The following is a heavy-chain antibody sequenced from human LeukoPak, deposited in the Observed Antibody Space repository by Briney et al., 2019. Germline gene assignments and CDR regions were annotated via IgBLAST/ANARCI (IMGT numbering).Heavy chain of an antibody. V-gene: IGHV1-18*01. D-gene: IGHD3-16*02. CDR2: ISGCDGNT. J-gene: IGHJ4*02. CDR3: ARGGRRSGYTEFDY. Sequence: ASVKVSCKASGYTFTNYGISWVRQAPGQGLEWMGWISGCDGNTNYAQNLQGRVAMTTDTSTSTAYMEVRSLRSDDTAVYYCARGGRRSGYTEFDYWGQGTLVTVSS. CDR1: GYTFTNYG.